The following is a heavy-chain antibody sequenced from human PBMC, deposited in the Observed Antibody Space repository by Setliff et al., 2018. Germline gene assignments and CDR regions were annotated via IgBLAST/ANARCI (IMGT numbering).Heavy chain of an antibody. V-gene: IGHV4-34*01. Sequence: PSETLSLTCAAYGGTFSDYYWTWIRQPPGKGLEWVGEINHRGSTNYNPSLKSRVTISVDTSRDQFSLKLISMIAADTAVYYRARGRNIAARLLDSWGQGTLVTVSS. CDR1: GGTFSDYY. J-gene: IGHJ4*02. CDR2: INHRGST. CDR3: ARGRNIAARLLDS. D-gene: IGHD6-6*01.